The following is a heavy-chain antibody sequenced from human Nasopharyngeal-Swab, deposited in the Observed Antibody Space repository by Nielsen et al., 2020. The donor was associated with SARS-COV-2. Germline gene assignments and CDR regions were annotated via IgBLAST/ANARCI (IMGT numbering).Heavy chain of an antibody. Sequence: GGSLRLSCAASGFTFSDYYMSWIRQAPGKGLEWVSYISSSGSTIFYADSVKGRFTISRDNAKNSLYLQMNSLRAEDTAVYYCAREARSYFDWLFSYFDYWGQGTLVTVSS. J-gene: IGHJ4*02. V-gene: IGHV3-11*04. CDR2: ISSSGSTI. D-gene: IGHD3-9*01. CDR3: AREARSYFDWLFSYFDY. CDR1: GFTFSDYY.